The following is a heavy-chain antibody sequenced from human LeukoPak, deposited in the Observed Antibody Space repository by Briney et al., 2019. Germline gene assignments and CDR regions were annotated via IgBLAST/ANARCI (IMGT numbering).Heavy chain of an antibody. CDR3: ARLHYDFWSGYLDTGDYYFDY. CDR2: IYPGDSDT. Sequence: GESLKISCKGSGYSFTSYWIGWVRQMPGKGLEWMGIIYPGDSDTRYGPSFQGQVTISADKSISTAYLQWSSLKASDTAMYYCARLHYDFWSGYLDTGDYYFDYWGQGTLVTVSS. D-gene: IGHD3-3*01. V-gene: IGHV5-51*01. J-gene: IGHJ4*02. CDR1: GYSFTSYW.